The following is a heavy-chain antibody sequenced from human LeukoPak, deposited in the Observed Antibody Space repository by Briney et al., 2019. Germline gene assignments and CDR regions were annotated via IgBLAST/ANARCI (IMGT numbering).Heavy chain of an antibody. CDR2: IYSGGST. D-gene: IGHD3-10*01. CDR3: VVEFLY. J-gene: IGHJ4*02. V-gene: IGHV3-53*01. Sequence: GGSLTLSCAASGFTVSSLYMSWVRHARGKGLNLVSGIYSGGSTYYADSVKGRFTISRDNSKNTLYLQMNSLRAEDAAVYYCVVEFLYWGQGNLVTVSS. CDR1: GFTVSSLY.